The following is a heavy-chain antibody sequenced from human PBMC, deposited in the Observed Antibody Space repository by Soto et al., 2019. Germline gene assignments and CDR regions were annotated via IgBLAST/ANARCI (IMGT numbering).Heavy chain of an antibody. Sequence: SETLCLTCAVSGGSISSSNWWSWVRQPPGKGLEWIGYIYYSGSTNYNPSLKSRVTISVDTSKNQFSLKLSSVTAADTAVYFCARYSVATIRFFDYWGQGTLVTVSS. D-gene: IGHD5-12*01. CDR2: IYYSGST. CDR3: ARYSVATIRFFDY. CDR1: GGSISSSNW. J-gene: IGHJ4*02. V-gene: IGHV4-4*02.